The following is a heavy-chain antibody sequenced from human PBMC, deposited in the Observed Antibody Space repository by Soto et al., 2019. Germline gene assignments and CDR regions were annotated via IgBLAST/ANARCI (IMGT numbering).Heavy chain of an antibody. CDR1: GFSFSNSG. Sequence: QVQLVESGGGVVQPGRSLRLCCAASGFSFSNSGMHWVRQAPGKGLEWVAVISDDGINKYYADFVKGRFTISRDNSKNTLNLQMNSLRPEDTAVYYCVKGWIHLWSYFDYWGQGTLVTVSS. V-gene: IGHV3-30*18. CDR2: ISDDGINK. CDR3: VKGWIHLWSYFDY. D-gene: IGHD5-18*01. J-gene: IGHJ4*02.